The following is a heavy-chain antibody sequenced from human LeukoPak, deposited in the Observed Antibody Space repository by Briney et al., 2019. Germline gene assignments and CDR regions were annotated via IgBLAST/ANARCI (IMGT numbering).Heavy chain of an antibody. Sequence: ASVKVSCKASGFTFTSYGINWVRQAPGQGLEWMGWISAYNGNTNYAQNLQGRVTMTTDTSTSTAYMELRRLRSDDTAVYYCARDLDGSGSYYTDYWGQGILVTVSS. V-gene: IGHV1-18*01. CDR1: GFTFTSYG. CDR3: ARDLDGSGSYYTDY. D-gene: IGHD3-10*01. J-gene: IGHJ4*02. CDR2: ISAYNGNT.